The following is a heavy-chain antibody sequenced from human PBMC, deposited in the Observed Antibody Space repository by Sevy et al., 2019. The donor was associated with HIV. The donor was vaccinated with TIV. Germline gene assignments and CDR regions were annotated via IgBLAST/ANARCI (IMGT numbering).Heavy chain of an antibody. J-gene: IGHJ5*02. CDR2: ISSSGSTI. D-gene: IGHD3-22*01. CDR1: GFTFSSYE. CDR3: ARFDTYYYDSSGYYSGWFDP. Sequence: GGSLRLSCAASGFTFSSYEMNWVRQAPGKGLEWVSYISSSGSTIYYADSVKGRFTISRDNAKNSLYLQMNSLRAEDTAVYYCARFDTYYYDSSGYYSGWFDPWGQGTLVTVSS. V-gene: IGHV3-48*03.